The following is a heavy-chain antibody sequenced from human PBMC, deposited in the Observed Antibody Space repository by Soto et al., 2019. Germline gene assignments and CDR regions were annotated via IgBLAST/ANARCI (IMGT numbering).Heavy chain of an antibody. CDR3: EREEAVAGQWGTFDY. CDR1: GFTFSSYA. J-gene: IGHJ4*02. D-gene: IGHD6-19*01. CDR2: ISYDGSNK. Sequence: GGSLRLSCAASGFTFSSYAMHWVRQAPGKGLEWVAVISYDGSNKYYADSVKGRFTISRDNSKNTLYLQMNSLRAEDTAVYYCEREEAVAGQWGTFDYWGQGTLVTVYS. V-gene: IGHV3-30-3*01.